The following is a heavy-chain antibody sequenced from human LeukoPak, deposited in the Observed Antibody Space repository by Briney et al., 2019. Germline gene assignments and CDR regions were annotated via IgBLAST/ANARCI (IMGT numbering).Heavy chain of an antibody. CDR2: IHYSGGI. CDR3: ATHVLFDPDNHSYWFDP. Sequence: PSETLSLTCSVSGASINSYWWSWIRQPPGRGLEWIAYIHYSGGINYNPSLKSRGTISLDTSNNQVSLMLTSVTAADTAVYFCATHVLFDPDNHSYWFDPWGQGTLVTVSS. CDR1: GASINSYW. V-gene: IGHV4-59*08. J-gene: IGHJ5*02. D-gene: IGHD3-10*02.